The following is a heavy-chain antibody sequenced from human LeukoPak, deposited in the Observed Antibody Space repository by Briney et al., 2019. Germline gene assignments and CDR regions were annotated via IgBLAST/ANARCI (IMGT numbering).Heavy chain of an antibody. J-gene: IGHJ4*02. CDR1: GFPSSSYE. CDR2: INSDGSST. D-gene: IGHD1-14*01. V-gene: IGHV3-74*01. Sequence: GGSLRLSCAASGFPSSSYEMNWVRQAPGKGLVWVSRINSDGSSTTYADSVKGRFTISRDNAKNTLYLQMNSLRVEDAAVYYCVREPQAEYYFDYWGQGTLVTVSS. CDR3: VREPQAEYYFDY.